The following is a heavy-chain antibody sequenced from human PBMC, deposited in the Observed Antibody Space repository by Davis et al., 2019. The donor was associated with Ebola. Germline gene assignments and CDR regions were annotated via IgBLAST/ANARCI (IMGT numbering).Heavy chain of an antibody. CDR3: ARDKRSSWYGGMDV. Sequence: GESLKISCAASGFTLSDYYMSWIRQAPGKGLEWVSSIRSSDTTTYYSDPVRGRFTVSRDNAKNSLYLQMNSLRAEDTAVYFCARDKRSSWYGGMDVWGQGTTVTVSS. D-gene: IGHD6-19*01. CDR1: GFTLSDYY. CDR2: IRSSDTTT. J-gene: IGHJ6*02. V-gene: IGHV3-11*01.